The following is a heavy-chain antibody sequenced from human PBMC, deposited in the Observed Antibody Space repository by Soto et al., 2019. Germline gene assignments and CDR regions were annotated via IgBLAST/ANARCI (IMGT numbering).Heavy chain of an antibody. Sequence: ASVKVSCKASGYTFTCYYMHWVRQAPGQGLEWMGIINPSGGSTSYAQKFQGRVTMTRDTSTSTVYMELSSLRSEDTAVYYCARRTPYCSSTSCPDYSGQGTLVTVSS. CDR3: ARRTPYCSSTSCPDY. D-gene: IGHD2-2*01. J-gene: IGHJ4*02. CDR1: GYTFTCYY. V-gene: IGHV1-46*03. CDR2: INPSGGST.